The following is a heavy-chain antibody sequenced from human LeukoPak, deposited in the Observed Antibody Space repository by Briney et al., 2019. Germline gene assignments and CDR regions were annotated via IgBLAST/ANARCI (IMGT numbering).Heavy chain of an antibody. Sequence: GGSLRLSCAASGFTFSSYGMHWVRQAPGKGLEWVAFMHYDGSYKSYADSVKGRFTISRDNSKNTLYLQMTALRAEDTAVYYCASSIWWFDIFACAFDIWGQGTMVTVSS. D-gene: IGHD2-21*01. V-gene: IGHV3-30*02. CDR3: ASSIWWFDIFACAFDI. CDR2: MHYDGSYK. CDR1: GFTFSSYG. J-gene: IGHJ3*02.